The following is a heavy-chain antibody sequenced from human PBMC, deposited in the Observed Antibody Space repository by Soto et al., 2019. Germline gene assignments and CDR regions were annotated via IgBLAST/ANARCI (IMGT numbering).Heavy chain of an antibody. D-gene: IGHD2-15*01. CDR3: AKDTCSGGTCFYGMDV. V-gene: IGHV3-23*01. CDR1: GFTFTNYA. CDR2: IRGTSDST. Sequence: GGSLRLSCAASGFTFTNYAMSWVRQAPGRGLEWVSLIRGTSDSTFYADSVKGRFAISRDNSKNTLYLQMNSLRAEDTAVYYCAKDTCSGGTCFYGMDVWGQGTTVTVSS. J-gene: IGHJ6*02.